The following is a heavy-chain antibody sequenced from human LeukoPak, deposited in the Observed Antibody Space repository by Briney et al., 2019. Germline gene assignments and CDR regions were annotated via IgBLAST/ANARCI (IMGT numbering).Heavy chain of an antibody. CDR2: IYYSGST. CDR1: GGSISSSSYY. V-gene: IGHV4-39*01. D-gene: IGHD2-15*01. CDR3: RRAPIDCSGGSCLAYYFDY. Sequence: SETLSLTCTVSGGSISSSSYYWGWIRQPPGKGLEWIGSIYYSGSTYYNPSLKSRVTISVDTSKNQFSLKLSSVTAADTAVYYCRRAPIDCSGGSCLAYYFDYWGQGTLVTVSS. J-gene: IGHJ4*02.